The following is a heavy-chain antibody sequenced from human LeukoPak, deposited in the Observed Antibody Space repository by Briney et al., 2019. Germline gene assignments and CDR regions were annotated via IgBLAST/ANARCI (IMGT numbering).Heavy chain of an antibody. CDR3: VKDWSDEARCGGDCLDY. V-gene: IGHV3-23*01. CDR2: ISPSGGRT. CDR1: GFTFSSYA. D-gene: IGHD2-21*02. Sequence: GGSLRLSCAASGFTFSSYAMTWVRQAPGKGLEWVSTISPSGGRTYYAGSVKGHFTISRDNSKNTLHLQMNGLRGEDTAIYYCVKDWSDEARCGGDCLDYWGQGTQVIVSS. J-gene: IGHJ4*02.